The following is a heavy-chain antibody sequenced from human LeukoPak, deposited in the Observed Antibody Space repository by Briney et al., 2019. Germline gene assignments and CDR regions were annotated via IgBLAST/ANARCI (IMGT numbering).Heavy chain of an antibody. V-gene: IGHV4-59*01. CDR3: ARTKAVLLVVDV. CDR2: IYYSGST. D-gene: IGHD6-13*01. CDR1: GGSISSYY. Sequence: SETLSLTCTVSGGSISSYYWSWIRQPPGKGLEWIGYIYYSGSTNYNPSLKSRVTISVDTSKNQFSLKLSSVTAADTAVYSCARTKAVLLVVDVWGKGTRSPSPQ. J-gene: IGHJ6*04.